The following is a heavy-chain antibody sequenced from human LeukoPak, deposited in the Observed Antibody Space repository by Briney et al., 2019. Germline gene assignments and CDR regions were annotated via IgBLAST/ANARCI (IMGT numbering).Heavy chain of an antibody. CDR1: GGTFSSYA. J-gene: IGHJ4*02. Sequence: SAKVSCKASGGTFSSYAISWVRQAPGQGLEWMGGIIPIFGTANYAQKFQGRVTITADESTSTAYMELSSLRSEDTAVYYCARSPQWLQLVDYWGQGTLVTVSS. CDR2: IIPIFGTA. D-gene: IGHD5-24*01. CDR3: ARSPQWLQLVDY. V-gene: IGHV1-69*01.